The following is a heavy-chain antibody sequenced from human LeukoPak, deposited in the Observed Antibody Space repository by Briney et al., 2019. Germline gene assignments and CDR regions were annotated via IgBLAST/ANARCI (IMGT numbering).Heavy chain of an antibody. CDR2: ISAYNGNT. D-gene: IGHD2-2*01. V-gene: IGHV1-18*01. CDR3: ARHRYCSSTSCFFDY. CDR1: GYTFTNTG. Sequence: ASVKVSCKPSGYTFTNTGVSWVRQAPGQGLEWMGWISAYNGNTNYERKFQGRVTMTTETSTSTAYMELRSLRSDDTAVYYCARHRYCSSTSCFFDYWGQGTLVTVSS. J-gene: IGHJ4*02.